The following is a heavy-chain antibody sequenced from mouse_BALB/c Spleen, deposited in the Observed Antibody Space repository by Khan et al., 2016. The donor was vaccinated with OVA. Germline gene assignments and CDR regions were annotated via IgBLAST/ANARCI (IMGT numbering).Heavy chain of an antibody. J-gene: IGHJ3*01. CDR1: GYTFTTYT. CDR3: AREGAYYRSDGWFAY. D-gene: IGHD2-14*01. Sequence: QVRLQQSGAELARPGASVKMSCKASGYTFTTYTMHWIKQRPGQGLEWIGYINPSSGYANYNQKFKDKATLTADKSSSTAYMQLSSLTSEDSAVYDCAREGAYYRSDGWFAYWGQGTLVTVSA. V-gene: IGHV1-4*01. CDR2: INPSSGYA.